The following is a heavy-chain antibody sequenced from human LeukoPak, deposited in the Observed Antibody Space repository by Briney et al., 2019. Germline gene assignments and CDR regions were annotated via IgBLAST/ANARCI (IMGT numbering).Heavy chain of an antibody. V-gene: IGHV4-4*07. CDR3: ARGRSGSHNWFDL. CDR1: GGSISSYY. J-gene: IGHJ5*02. Sequence: PSETLSLTCTVSGGSISSYYWSWIRQPAGEGLEWSGRIYTSGSTNYTPSLKSRVTMSVDTSKNQFSLKLSSVTAADMAVYYCARGRSGSHNWFDLWGQGNLVTVSS. CDR2: IYTSGST. D-gene: IGHD3-10*01.